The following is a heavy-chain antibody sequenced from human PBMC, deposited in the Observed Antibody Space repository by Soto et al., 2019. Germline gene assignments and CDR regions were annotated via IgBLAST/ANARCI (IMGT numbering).Heavy chain of an antibody. CDR1: GFIVSSNS. Sequence: GGSLRLSCAASGFIVSSNSMTWVRQAPGKGLEWVSLIYSGGDTFYADSVKDRFTISRDDSKNTMYLQMNNLRAEDTAVYFCATASLFAPSDASAWGQGTLVTVSS. V-gene: IGHV3-66*01. CDR3: ATASLFAPSDASA. J-gene: IGHJ5*02. CDR2: IYSGGDT.